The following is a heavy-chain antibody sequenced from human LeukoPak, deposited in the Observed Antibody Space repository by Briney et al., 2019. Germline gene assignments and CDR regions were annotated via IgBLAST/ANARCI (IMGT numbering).Heavy chain of an antibody. CDR2: ISAYNGNT. D-gene: IGHD1-1*01. J-gene: IGHJ6*02. V-gene: IGHV1-18*01. CDR3: ARDKRGTYYYYYYGMDV. Sequence: GASVKVSCKASGYTFTSYGISWVRQAPGQGLEWMGWISAYNGNTNYAQKLQGRVTMTTGTSTSTAYMELRSLRSDDTAVYYCARDKRGTYYYYYYGMDVWGQGTTVTVSS. CDR1: GYTFTSYG.